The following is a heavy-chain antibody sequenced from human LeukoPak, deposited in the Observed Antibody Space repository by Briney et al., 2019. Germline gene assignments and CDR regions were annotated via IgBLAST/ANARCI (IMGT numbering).Heavy chain of an antibody. D-gene: IGHD2-21*02. CDR3: ASCGGDCYSSGFDY. CDR2: ISSSGSSI. Sequence: NPGGSLRLSCAASGFTFSDYYLSWIRQAPGMGLEWVSYISSSGSSIYYADSVKGRFTISRDNAKNLLYLQMNSLRAEDTAVYYCASCGGDCYSSGFDYWGQGTLVTVSS. V-gene: IGHV3-11*01. J-gene: IGHJ4*02. CDR1: GFTFSDYY.